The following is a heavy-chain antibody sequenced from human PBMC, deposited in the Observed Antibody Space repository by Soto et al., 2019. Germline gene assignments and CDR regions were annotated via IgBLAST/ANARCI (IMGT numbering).Heavy chain of an antibody. CDR1: GGSISRSNW. CDR2: IYHSGST. J-gene: IGHJ4*02. V-gene: IGHV4-4*02. D-gene: IGHD1-26*01. CDR3: ASRGSYYYFDS. Sequence: SETLSLTCDVSGGSISRSNWWSWVRQPPGKGLEWIGEIYHSGSTNYNPSLKSRVTISVDKSKNQFSLKLSSVTAADTAVYYCASRGSYYYFDSWGQGTLVTVSS.